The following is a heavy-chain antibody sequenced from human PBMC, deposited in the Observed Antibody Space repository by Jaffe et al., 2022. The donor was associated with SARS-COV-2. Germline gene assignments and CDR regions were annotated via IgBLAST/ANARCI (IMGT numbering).Heavy chain of an antibody. J-gene: IGHJ4*02. V-gene: IGHV3-30*18. CDR1: GFTFSSYG. Sequence: QVQLVESGGGVVQPGRSLRLSCAASGFTFSSYGMHWVRQAPGKGLEWVAVISYDGSNKYYADSVKGRFTISRDNSKNTLYLQMNSLRAEDTAVYYCAKGSDGYFDYWGQGTLVTVSS. CDR2: ISYDGSNK. CDR3: AKGSDGYFDY.